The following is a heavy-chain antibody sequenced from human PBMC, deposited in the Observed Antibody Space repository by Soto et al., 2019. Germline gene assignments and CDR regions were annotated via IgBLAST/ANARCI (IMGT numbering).Heavy chain of an antibody. CDR3: AREGGPYSSSWYYFDY. Sequence: GGSLRLSCAASGFTFSSYWMSWVRQAPGKGLEWVASIKQDGSEKYYVDSVKGRFTISRDNAKDSLYLQMNSLRAEDTAVYYCAREGGPYSSSWYYFDYWGQGTLVTVSS. V-gene: IGHV3-7*03. CDR2: IKQDGSEK. CDR1: GFTFSSYW. J-gene: IGHJ4*02. D-gene: IGHD6-13*01.